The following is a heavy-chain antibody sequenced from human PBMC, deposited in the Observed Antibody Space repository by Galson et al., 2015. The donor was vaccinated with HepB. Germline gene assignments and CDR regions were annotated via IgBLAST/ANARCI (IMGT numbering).Heavy chain of an antibody. Sequence: SLRLSCAASGFTFSSYRMSWVRQAPGKGLEWVANLKQDGSEKHYVDSVKGRFTISRDNIESSLYLQMNSLRAEDTAVYHCARDVLGRWEVFRYNYYGSDVWGQGTTVTVSS. D-gene: IGHD1-26*01. CDR2: LKQDGSEK. J-gene: IGHJ6*02. CDR3: ARDVLGRWEVFRYNYYGSDV. CDR1: GFTFSSYR. V-gene: IGHV3-7*03.